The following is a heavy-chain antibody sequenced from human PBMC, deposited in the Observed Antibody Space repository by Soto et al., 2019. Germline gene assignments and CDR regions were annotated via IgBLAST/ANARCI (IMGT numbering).Heavy chain of an antibody. CDR1: GFTFSTYP. D-gene: IGHD3-22*01. J-gene: IGHJ6*02. CDR3: VRERSSGYYPHYNMDV. Sequence: QVQLVESGGGVVQPGRSLRLSCAASGFTFSTYPMHWVRQAPGKGLEWVALISFDGNNKYYTDSVKGRFTISRDNSMNTLYLRMNSLRPGDTAVYYCVRERSSGYYPHYNMDVWGQGTTVTVSS. V-gene: IGHV3-30-3*01. CDR2: ISFDGNNK.